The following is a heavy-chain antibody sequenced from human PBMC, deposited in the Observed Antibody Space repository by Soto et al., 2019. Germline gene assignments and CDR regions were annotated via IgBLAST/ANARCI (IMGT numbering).Heavy chain of an antibody. Sequence: QLQLQESGPGLVKPSETLSLTCTVSVGSISSSSYYWGWIRQPPGKGLEWIGSIYYSGSTYYNPSLKSRVTISVETSKNRFSLKLSSVTAADTAVYYCARLVYDSSGYRPGWGQGSLGTVS. V-gene: IGHV4-39*01. D-gene: IGHD3-22*01. CDR3: ARLVYDSSGYRPG. CDR1: VGSISSSSYY. CDR2: IYYSGST. J-gene: IGHJ6*01.